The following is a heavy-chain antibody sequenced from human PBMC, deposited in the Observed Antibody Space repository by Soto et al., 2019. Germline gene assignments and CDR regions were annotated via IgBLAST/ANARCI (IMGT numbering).Heavy chain of an antibody. D-gene: IGHD2-2*01. Sequence: GGSLRLSCAASGFDFRSYAMSWVRLAPGRGLEWVSTISAGGANTQVAETLRGRFTVVRDNSKDTLHLQMNTLRADDTAIYWCAKERYCSATSCYGGFDFWGQGTVGTV. V-gene: IGHV3-23*01. CDR2: ISAGGANT. CDR3: AKERYCSATSCYGGFDF. J-gene: IGHJ3*01. CDR1: GFDFRSYA.